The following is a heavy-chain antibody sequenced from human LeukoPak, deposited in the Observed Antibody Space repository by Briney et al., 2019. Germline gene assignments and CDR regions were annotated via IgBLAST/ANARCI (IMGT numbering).Heavy chain of an antibody. CDR1: GGSFSSYA. Sequence: SVKVPCKASGGSFSSYAISWVRQAPGQGLEWMGGIIPIFGTANYAQKFQGRVTITADESTSTAYMGMSSLRSEDTAVYYCARDGGIAAAGTFDYWGQGTLVTVSS. CDR3: ARDGGIAAAGTFDY. D-gene: IGHD6-13*01. V-gene: IGHV1-69*13. J-gene: IGHJ4*02. CDR2: IIPIFGTA.